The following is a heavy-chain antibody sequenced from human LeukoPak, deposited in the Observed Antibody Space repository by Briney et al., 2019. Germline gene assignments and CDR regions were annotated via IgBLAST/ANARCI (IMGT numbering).Heavy chain of an antibody. CDR2: IYTSGST. J-gene: IGHJ3*02. V-gene: IGHV4-61*02. CDR3: ARTRIAADAPHS. Sequence: PSETLSLICTVSGGPISSVRYLWRWIRQPAGKGLEWIGRIYTSGSTNYDPSLKSRVTISVDTSKNQFSLQLSSVTAADTAVCFCARTRIAADAPHSWRQGTMVTVSS. CDR1: GGPISSVRYL. D-gene: IGHD3-22*01.